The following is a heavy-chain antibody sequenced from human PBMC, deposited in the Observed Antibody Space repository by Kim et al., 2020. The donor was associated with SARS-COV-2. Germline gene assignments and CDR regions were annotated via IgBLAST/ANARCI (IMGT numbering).Heavy chain of an antibody. CDR3: TRSLRFLEWYLYLDAFGT. V-gene: IGHV4-31*03. D-gene: IGHD3-3*01. CDR1: GGPISSGGYY. Sequence: SETLSLTCTVSGGPISSGGYYWSWIRQHPGKGLEWIGYIYYSGSTYYNPSLKSRVTISVDTSKNQFPLKLSSVTAADTAVYYCTRSLRFLEWYLYLDAFGTCGQKKMVTESS. J-gene: IGHJ3*02. CDR2: IYYSGST.